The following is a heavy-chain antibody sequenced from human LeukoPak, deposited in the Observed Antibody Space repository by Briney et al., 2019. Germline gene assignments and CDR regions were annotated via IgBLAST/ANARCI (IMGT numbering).Heavy chain of an antibody. J-gene: IGHJ5*02. CDR1: GYL. CDR2: IDGSGSS. Sequence: SETLSLTCTVSGYLWGWIRQPPGKGLEWIGSIDGSGSSYYNPSLKSRVTISVDTSRNQFSLQLNSVTPEDTAMYYCARESARNYLNSSHRRGKFDPWGPGTLVTVSS. D-gene: IGHD1-14*01. V-gene: IGHV4-38-2*02. CDR3: ARESARNYLNSSHRRGKFDP.